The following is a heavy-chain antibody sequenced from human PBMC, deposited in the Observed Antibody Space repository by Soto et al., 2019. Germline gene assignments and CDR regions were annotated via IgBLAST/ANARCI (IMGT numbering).Heavy chain of an antibody. CDR1: GFRFTSYW. J-gene: IGHJ3*02. D-gene: IGHD3-9*01. CDR2: IDPSDSST. CDR3: ARPATGSPYDAFDI. V-gene: IGHV5-10-1*01. Sequence: EVQLAQSGAEVKKPGESLRISCKGSGFRFTSYWISWVRQMPGKGLEWMGRIDPSDSSTNYSPSFQGHVTISADKSISTAYLQWSSLKASDTAMYYCARPATGSPYDAFDIWGQGTMVTVSS.